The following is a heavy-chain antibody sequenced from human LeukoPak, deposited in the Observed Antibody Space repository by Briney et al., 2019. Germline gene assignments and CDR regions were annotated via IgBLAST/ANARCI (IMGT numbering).Heavy chain of an antibody. CDR3: ARGIAVAGTDLDY. Sequence: GGSLRLSCAASGFTFSSYAMSWVSQAPGKGLEWVSAISGSGGSTYYADSVKGRFTISRDNSKNTLYLQMNSLRAEDTAVYYCARGIAVAGTDLDYWGQGTLVTVSS. V-gene: IGHV3-23*01. CDR1: GFTFSSYA. D-gene: IGHD6-19*01. CDR2: ISGSGGST. J-gene: IGHJ4*02.